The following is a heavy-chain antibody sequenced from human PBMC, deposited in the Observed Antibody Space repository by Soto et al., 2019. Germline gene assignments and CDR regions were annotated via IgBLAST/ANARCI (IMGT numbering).Heavy chain of an antibody. CDR1: GGSLSSSTYY. J-gene: IGHJ4*02. D-gene: IGHD4-17*01. V-gene: IGHV4-39*01. Sequence: SETLSLTCTVSGGSLSSSTYYWGWIRQPPGKGLEWIGGIYYTGRTFYNPSLQSRVSISVDTSKKQFSLRLTSVTAADTAIYYCARQSYDHGDYASTETLLDFDSWGQGTLVTVSS. CDR2: IYYTGRT. CDR3: ARQSYDHGDYASTETLLDFDS.